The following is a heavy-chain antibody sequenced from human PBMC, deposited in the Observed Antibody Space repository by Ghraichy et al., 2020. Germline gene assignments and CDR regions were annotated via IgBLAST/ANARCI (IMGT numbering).Heavy chain of an antibody. CDR1: GFTFSSYA. V-gene: IGHV3-23*01. CDR3: AKDLISAYYYDSSGYKPFDY. CDR2: ISGSGGST. D-gene: IGHD3-22*01. Sequence: LSLTCAASGFTFSSYAMSWVRQAPGKGLEWVSAISGSGGSTYYADSVKGRFTISRDNSKNTLYLQMNSLRAEDTAVYYCAKDLISAYYYDSSGYKPFDYWGQGTLVTVSS. J-gene: IGHJ4*02.